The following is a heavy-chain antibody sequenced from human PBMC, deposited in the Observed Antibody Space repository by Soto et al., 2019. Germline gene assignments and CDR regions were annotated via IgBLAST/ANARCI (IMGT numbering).Heavy chain of an antibody. CDR1: GFTFSSYA. V-gene: IGHV3-30-3*01. CDR2: ISYDGSNK. D-gene: IGHD4-17*01. Sequence: QVQLVESGGGVVQPGRSLRLSCAASGFTFSSYAMHWVRQAPGKGLEWVAVISYDGSNKYYADSVKGRFTISRDNSKNTLYLQMNSLRAEDTAVYYCARLDYGDYYYYGMDVWGQGTTVTVSS. CDR3: ARLDYGDYYYYGMDV. J-gene: IGHJ6*02.